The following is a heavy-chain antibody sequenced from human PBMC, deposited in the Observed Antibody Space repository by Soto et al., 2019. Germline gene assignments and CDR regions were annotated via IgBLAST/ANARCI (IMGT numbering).Heavy chain of an antibody. Sequence: GGSLRLSCAASGFTFSSYAMSWVRQAPGKGLEWVSAISGSGGSTYYADSVKGRFTISRDNSKNTLYLQMNSLRAEDTAVYYCARRRDGYNCVFDYWGQGTLVTVSS. CDR2: ISGSGGST. J-gene: IGHJ4*02. V-gene: IGHV3-23*01. CDR3: ARRRDGYNCVFDY. D-gene: IGHD5-12*01. CDR1: GFTFSSYA.